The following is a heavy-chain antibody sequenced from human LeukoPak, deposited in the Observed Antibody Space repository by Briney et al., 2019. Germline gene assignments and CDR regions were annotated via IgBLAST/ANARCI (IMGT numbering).Heavy chain of an antibody. Sequence: GGSLRLSCAASGFTFSSYEMNWVRQAPGKGLEWVSYISSSGSTIYYADSVKGRFTISRDNAKNSLYLQMNSLRAEDTAVYYCARDGGSGSSDYWGQGTLVTVSS. CDR1: GFTFSSYE. D-gene: IGHD1-26*01. V-gene: IGHV3-48*03. CDR3: ARDGGSGSSDY. J-gene: IGHJ4*02. CDR2: ISSSGSTI.